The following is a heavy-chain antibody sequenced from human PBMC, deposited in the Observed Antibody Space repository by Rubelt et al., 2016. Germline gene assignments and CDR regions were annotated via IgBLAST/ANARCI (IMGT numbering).Heavy chain of an antibody. CDR2: INPNSGGT. CDR1: GYTFTGYY. CDR3: ARFAIGGHSSGYLFDY. J-gene: IGHJ4*02. V-gene: IGHV1-2*02. D-gene: IGHD3-22*01. Sequence: QVQLVQSGAEVKKPGASVKVSCKASGYTFTGYYMHWVRQAPGPGLEWMGWINPNSGGTNYAQKLPGRGTMTRDTSISTAQMEVGRRRSDDTAVYYCARFAIGGHSSGYLFDYWGQGTLVTVSS.